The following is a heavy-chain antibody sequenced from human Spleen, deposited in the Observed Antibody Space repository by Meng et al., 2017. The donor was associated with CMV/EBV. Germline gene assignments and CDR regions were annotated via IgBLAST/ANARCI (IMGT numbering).Heavy chain of an antibody. CDR1: GFTFDDYA. CDR3: AKDRYDILTGFYAY. J-gene: IGHJ4*02. V-gene: IGHV3-9*01. Sequence: LSLTCAASGFTFDDYAMHWVRQAPGKGLEWVSGISWNSGSIGYADSVKGRFTISRDNAKNSLYLQMNSLRPEDTALYYCAKDRYDILTGFYAYWGQGTLVTVSS. CDR2: ISWNSGSI. D-gene: IGHD3-9*01.